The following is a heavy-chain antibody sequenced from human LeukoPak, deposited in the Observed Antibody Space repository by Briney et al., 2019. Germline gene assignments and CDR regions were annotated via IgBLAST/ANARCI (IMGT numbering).Heavy chain of an antibody. D-gene: IGHD1-1*01. Sequence: GGSLRLSCAASGFTLSTYAMIWVLQAPGKGLGWVSAISGSGGYTYYADSVKGRFTISRDNSKNTLYLQMNSLRAEDTAVYYCARISLAPSDNFDSWGQGTLVTVSS. CDR3: ARISLAPSDNFDS. V-gene: IGHV3-23*01. J-gene: IGHJ4*02. CDR1: GFTLSTYA. CDR2: ISGSGGYT.